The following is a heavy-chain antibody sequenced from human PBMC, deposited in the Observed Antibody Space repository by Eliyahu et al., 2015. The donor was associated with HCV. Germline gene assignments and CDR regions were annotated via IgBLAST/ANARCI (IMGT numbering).Heavy chain of an antibody. V-gene: IGHV3-11*01. CDR1: GFAFSXXS. CDR2: IGSSGSPI. CDR3: ARSHHCVGHCYPIYLSDY. D-gene: IGHD2-21*02. J-gene: IGHJ4*02. Sequence: QVQLVESGGDLVKPGGSLRLSXXASGFAFSXXSXTWIRQAPGKGLEGVSYIGSSGSPIYYAGSVKGRFTVSRDNAKNSLYLQMNSLRVEDTAVYYCARSHHCVGHCYPIYLSDYWGQGALVTVSS.